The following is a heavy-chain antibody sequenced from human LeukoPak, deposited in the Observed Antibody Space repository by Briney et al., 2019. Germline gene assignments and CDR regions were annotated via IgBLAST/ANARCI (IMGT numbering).Heavy chain of an antibody. CDR3: AGGSDIAAAGPIYYYYYYGMDV. V-gene: IGHV4-31*03. Sequence: PSETLSLTCTVSGGSISSGGYYWSWIRQHPGKGLEWIGYIYYSGSTYYNPSLKSRVTISVDTSKNQFSLKLSSVTAADTAVYYCAGGSDIAAAGPIYYYYYYGMDVWGQGTTVTVSS. D-gene: IGHD6-13*01. J-gene: IGHJ6*02. CDR1: GGSISSGGYY. CDR2: IYYSGST.